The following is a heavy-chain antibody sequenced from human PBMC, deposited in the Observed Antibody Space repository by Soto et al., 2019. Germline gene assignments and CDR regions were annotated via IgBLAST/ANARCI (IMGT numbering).Heavy chain of an antibody. J-gene: IGHJ4*02. V-gene: IGHV1-2*04. CDR1: GYTFTGYY. D-gene: IGHD5-18*01. CDR3: ARDNGWTHTAMVYDY. CDR2: INPNSGGT. Sequence: GASVKVSCKASGYTFTGYYMHWVRQAPGQGLEWMGWINPNSGGTNYAQKFQGWVTMTRDTSISTAYMELSRLRSDDTAVYYCARDNGWTHTAMVYDYWGQGTLVTVSS.